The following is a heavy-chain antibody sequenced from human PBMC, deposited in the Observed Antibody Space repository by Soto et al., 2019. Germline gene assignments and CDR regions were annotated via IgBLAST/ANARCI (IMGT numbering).Heavy chain of an antibody. CDR3: ARGGTRAYFHH. J-gene: IGHJ1*01. Sequence: QVQLQESGPGLVKPSQTLSLTCTVSGGSISSGGYYWSWIRQHPGKGLEWIGSIYDSGSTYYNPSLKSWVTISVDASKNQLSLKLASVTAADTAMYYCARGGTRAYFHHWGQGTLVTVSS. CDR2: IYDSGST. CDR1: GGSISSGGYY. D-gene: IGHD1-1*01. V-gene: IGHV4-31*03.